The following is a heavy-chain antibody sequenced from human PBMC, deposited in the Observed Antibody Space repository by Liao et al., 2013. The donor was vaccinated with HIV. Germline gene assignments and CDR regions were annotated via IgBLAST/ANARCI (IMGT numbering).Heavy chain of an antibody. CDR1: GASVSSGTSY. V-gene: IGHV4-61*02. Sequence: QVQLQESGPRLVKPSQTLSLTCSVSGASVSSGTSYWNWIRQPAGKGLEWIGRIYSSVSTNYNPSLKSRVTISVDTSKNQFSLNLRSVTAADTAIYYCARDPRRGLFYFDLWGQGTLVTVSS. J-gene: IGHJ4*02. CDR3: ARDPRRGLFYFDL. CDR2: IYSSVST. D-gene: IGHD4-17*01.